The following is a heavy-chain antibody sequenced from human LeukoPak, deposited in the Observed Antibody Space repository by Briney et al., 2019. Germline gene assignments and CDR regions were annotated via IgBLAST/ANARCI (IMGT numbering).Heavy chain of an antibody. CDR3: ARPIWFGESPGLHAFDI. V-gene: IGHV4-39*02. CDR1: GGSISSSSYY. Sequence: PSETLSLTCTVSGGSISSSSYYWGWIRQPPGKGLEWIGSIYYSGSTYYNPSLKSRVSISVDTSKKHFSLRLSSVTAADTAVYYCARPIWFGESPGLHAFDIWGQGTMVTVSS. D-gene: IGHD3-10*01. J-gene: IGHJ3*02. CDR2: IYYSGST.